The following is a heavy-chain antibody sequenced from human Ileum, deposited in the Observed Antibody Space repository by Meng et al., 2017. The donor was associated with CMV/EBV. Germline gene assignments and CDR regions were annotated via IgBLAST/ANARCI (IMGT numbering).Heavy chain of an antibody. CDR3: ATSGRGPKYYFDY. CDR1: GGTFSSNA. CDR2: ISPIFRTS. J-gene: IGHJ4*02. D-gene: IGHD1-14*01. Sequence: QAQLVTSGAGVKKPGSSVKVSFEGSGGTFSSNAISWVRHAPGQGLEWMGVISPIFRTSNYAQKFQGRLTITADESTSTAYMELSSLTSGDTAVYYCATSGRGPKYYFDYWGQGTLVTVSS. V-gene: IGHV1-69*12.